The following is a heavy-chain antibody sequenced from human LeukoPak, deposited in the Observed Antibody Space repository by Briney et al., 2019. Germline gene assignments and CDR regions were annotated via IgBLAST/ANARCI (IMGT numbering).Heavy chain of an antibody. Sequence: GASVKVSCKASGYTFTSYDINWVRQATGQGLEWMGWMNPNSGNTGYAQKFQGRVTVTRNTSISTAYMELSSLRSEDTAVYYCARGVIGGGNSNLDYWGQGTLVTVSS. D-gene: IGHD4-23*01. CDR1: GYTFTSYD. CDR3: ARGVIGGGNSNLDY. V-gene: IGHV1-8*03. J-gene: IGHJ4*02. CDR2: MNPNSGNT.